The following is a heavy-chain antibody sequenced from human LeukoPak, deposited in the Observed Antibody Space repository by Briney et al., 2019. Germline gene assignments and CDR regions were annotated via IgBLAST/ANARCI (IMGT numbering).Heavy chain of an antibody. D-gene: IGHD4-17*01. CDR2: IYYSGST. Sequence: SETLSLTSTVSGGSISSYYWSWIRQPPGKGLEWIGYIYYSGSTNYNPSLKSRVTISVDTSKNQFSLKLSSVTTADTAVYYCARGHYGDYRPFDYWGQGTLVTVSS. V-gene: IGHV4-59*01. CDR3: ARGHYGDYRPFDY. J-gene: IGHJ4*02. CDR1: GGSISSYY.